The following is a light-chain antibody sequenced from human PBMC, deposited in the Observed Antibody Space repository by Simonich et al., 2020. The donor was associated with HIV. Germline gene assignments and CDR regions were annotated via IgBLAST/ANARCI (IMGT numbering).Light chain of an antibody. V-gene: IGKV3-11*01. CDR3: QQRSDWPGT. J-gene: IGKJ2*01. Sequence: EIVMTQSPATLSVSPGERATLSCRASQSVSSNLAWYQQKPGQAPRLLIYGASNRATDIPARFSGSGSGTDFTLTISSLEPEDFAVYYCQQRSDWPGTFGQGTKLEIK. CDR2: GAS. CDR1: QSVSSN.